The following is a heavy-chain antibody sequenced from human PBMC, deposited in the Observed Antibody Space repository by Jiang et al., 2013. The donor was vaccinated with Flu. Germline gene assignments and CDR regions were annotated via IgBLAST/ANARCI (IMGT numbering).Heavy chain of an antibody. CDR2: ISWNSDNI. J-gene: IGHJ4*02. V-gene: IGHV3-9*01. CDR3: VKDNSYSSSWIDH. CDR1: GFTFDDYA. Sequence: VQLVESGGGLVQPGRSLRLSCAASGFTFDDYAMHWVRQAPGKGLEWVSGISWNSDNIGYADSVKGRFTISRDNAKNSLYLQMNSLRAEDTALYYCVKDNSYSSSWIDHWGQGTLVTVSS. D-gene: IGHD6-13*01.